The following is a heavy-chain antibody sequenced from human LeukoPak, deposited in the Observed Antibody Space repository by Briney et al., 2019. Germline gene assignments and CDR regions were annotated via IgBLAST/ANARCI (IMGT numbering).Heavy chain of an antibody. CDR2: IYYSGST. V-gene: IGHV4-59*08. CDR1: GGSISSYY. Sequence: PSETLSLTCSVSGGSISSYYWTWIRQPPGKGLEWIGYIYYSGSTNYNPSLKSRVTISVDTSKNQFSLKLSSVTAADTAVYYCARTTVVTPFDYWGQGTLVTVSS. CDR3: ARTTVVTPFDY. J-gene: IGHJ4*02. D-gene: IGHD4-23*01.